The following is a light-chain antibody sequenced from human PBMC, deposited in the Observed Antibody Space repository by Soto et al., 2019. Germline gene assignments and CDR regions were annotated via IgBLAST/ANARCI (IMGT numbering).Light chain of an antibody. V-gene: IGLV1-40*01. CDR2: GNS. J-gene: IGLJ1*01. CDR1: SSNIGAGYD. Sequence: QSVLTRPPSVSGAPGHRVTISCTGSSSNIGAGYDVHWYQQLPGTAPKLLIYGNSNRPSGVPDRFSGSKSGTSASLAITGLQAEDEADYYCQSHDSSLSVSYVFGTGTKVTV. CDR3: QSHDSSLSVSYV.